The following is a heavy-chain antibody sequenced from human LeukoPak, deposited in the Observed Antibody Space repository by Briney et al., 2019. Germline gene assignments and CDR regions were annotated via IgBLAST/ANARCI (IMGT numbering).Heavy chain of an antibody. V-gene: IGHV3-73*01. CDR3: TRLCGGDCYGKWVWFDP. D-gene: IGHD2-21*01. J-gene: IGHJ5*02. CDR1: GFTFSGSA. CDR2: IRSKANSYAT. Sequence: GGSLRLSWAASGFTFSGSAMHWVRQASGKGLEWVGRIRSKANSYATAYAASVKGRFTISRDDSKNTAYLQMNSLKTEDTAVYYCTRLCGGDCYGKWVWFDPWGQGTLVTVSS.